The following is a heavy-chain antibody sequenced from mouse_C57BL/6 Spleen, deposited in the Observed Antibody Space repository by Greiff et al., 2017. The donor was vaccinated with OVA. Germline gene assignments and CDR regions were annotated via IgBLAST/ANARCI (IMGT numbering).Heavy chain of an antibody. D-gene: IGHD1-1*01. CDR2: IWWDDDK. CDR1: GFSLSTFGMG. Sequence: QVTLKVSGPGILQPSQTLSLTCSFSGFSLSTFGMGVGWIRQPSGKGLEWLAHIWWDDDKYYNPALKSRLTISKDTSKNQVFLKIANVDTADTATYYCARMSPYGSSYVAWFAYWGQGTLVTVSA. CDR3: ARMSPYGSSYVAWFAY. J-gene: IGHJ3*01. V-gene: IGHV8-8*01.